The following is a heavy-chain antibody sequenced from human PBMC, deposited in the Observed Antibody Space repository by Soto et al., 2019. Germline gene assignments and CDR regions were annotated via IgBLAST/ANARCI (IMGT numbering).Heavy chain of an antibody. CDR2: IKQDGSEK. Sequence: PGGSLRLSCAASGFTFSSYWMSWVRQAPGKGLEWVANIKQDGSEKYYVDSVKGRFTISRDNAKNSLYLQMNSLRAEDTAVYYCARDELLRFFGNYYFDYWGQGTLVTVSS. D-gene: IGHD3-3*01. J-gene: IGHJ4*02. V-gene: IGHV3-7*01. CDR3: ARDELLRFFGNYYFDY. CDR1: GFTFSSYW.